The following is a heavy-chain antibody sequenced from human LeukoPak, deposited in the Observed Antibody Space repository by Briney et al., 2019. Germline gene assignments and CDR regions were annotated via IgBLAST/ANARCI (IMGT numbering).Heavy chain of an antibody. V-gene: IGHV6-1*01. CDR2: TYYRSKWYV. Sequence: SQTLSLTCAISGDSVTSNSAAWNWIRQSPSRGLEWLGRTYYRSKWYVDYAVSMKSRMTINPDTSKNQFSLQLNSVTPEDTAVYYCARGGSGIIASLFAYWGQGILVTVSS. CDR3: ARGGSGIIASLFAY. CDR1: GDSVTSNSAA. J-gene: IGHJ4*02. D-gene: IGHD1-14*01.